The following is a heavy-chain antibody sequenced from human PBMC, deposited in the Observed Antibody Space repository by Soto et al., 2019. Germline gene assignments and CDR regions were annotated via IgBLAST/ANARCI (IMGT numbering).Heavy chain of an antibody. J-gene: IGHJ4*02. CDR2: ISYDGSNK. CDR1: GFTFSSYG. V-gene: IGHV3-30*18. CDR3: ANPFSDFDY. Sequence: GSLRLSCAASGFTFSSYGMHWVRQAPGKGLEWVAVISYDGSNKYYADSVKGRFTISRDNSKNTLYLQMNSLRAEDTAVYYCANPFSDFDYWGQGTLVTVSS.